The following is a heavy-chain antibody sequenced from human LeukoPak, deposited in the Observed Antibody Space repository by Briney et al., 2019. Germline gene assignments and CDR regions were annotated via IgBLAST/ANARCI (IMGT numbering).Heavy chain of an antibody. CDR3: ARDHWNYHAFDY. J-gene: IGHJ4*02. CDR2: LYTGGST. CDR1: GFLVSANY. V-gene: IGHV3-53*01. Sequence: GGSLRLSCAASGFLVSANYMHWLRQAPGKVLEWVSVLYTGGSTYYADSGKGRFTISRDNSKNTLYLQMNSLRVEDTAVYYCARDHWNYHAFDYWGQGTLVTVSS. D-gene: IGHD1-7*01.